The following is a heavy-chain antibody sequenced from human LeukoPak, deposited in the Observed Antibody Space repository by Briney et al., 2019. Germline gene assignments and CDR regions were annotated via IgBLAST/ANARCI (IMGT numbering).Heavy chain of an antibody. CDR2: ISGSGGST. CDR3: AKVGGSGSYFDY. J-gene: IGHJ4*02. D-gene: IGHD3-10*01. V-gene: IGHV3-23*01. CDR1: GFTFSSYA. Sequence: GRSLRLSCAASGFTFSSYAMSWVRQAPGKGLEWVSAISGSGGSTYYADSVKGRFTISRDNSKNTLYLQMNSLRAEDTAVYYCAKVGGSGSYFDYWGQGTLVTVSS.